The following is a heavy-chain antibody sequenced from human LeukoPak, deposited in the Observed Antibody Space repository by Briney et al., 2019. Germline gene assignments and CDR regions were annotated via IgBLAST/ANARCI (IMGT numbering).Heavy chain of an antibody. D-gene: IGHD3-22*01. CDR3: ARSPPNYYYDSSGYVPKYFQH. CDR2: ISSSSSTI. V-gene: IGHV3-48*01. CDR1: GFTFSSYS. J-gene: IGHJ1*01. Sequence: GGFLRLSCAASGFTFSSYSMNWVRQAPGKGLEWVSYISSSSSTIYYADSVKGRFTISRDNAKNSLYLQMNSLRAEDTAVYYCARSPPNYYYDSSGYVPKYFQHWGQGTLVTVSS.